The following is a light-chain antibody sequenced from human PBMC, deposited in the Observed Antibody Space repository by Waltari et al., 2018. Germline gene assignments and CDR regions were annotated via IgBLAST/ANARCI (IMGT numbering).Light chain of an antibody. J-gene: IGKJ1*01. CDR2: EAS. Sequence: DIQMTQAPSTLSPSVGDRVPITCRASQSIATWLAWYPQKPGKAPNLLIYEASSLGSGVPSRFSGSGSGTEFTLTISSLQPDDFATYYCQQYNSYPWTFGQGTKVEIK. V-gene: IGKV1-5*03. CDR3: QQYNSYPWT. CDR1: QSIATW.